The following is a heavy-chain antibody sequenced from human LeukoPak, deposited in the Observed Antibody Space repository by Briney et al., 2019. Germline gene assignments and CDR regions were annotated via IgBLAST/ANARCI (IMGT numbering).Heavy chain of an antibody. CDR2: ISSNGGST. D-gene: IGHD1-20*01. CDR1: GFTFSSYA. Sequence: QPGGSLRLSCAASGFTFSSYAMHWVRQAPGKGLEYVSAISSNGGSTYYANSVKGRFTISRDNSKNTLYLQMNSLRAEDTAVYYCARGEYNWNGLHLWGQGTLVTVSS. V-gene: IGHV3-64*01. J-gene: IGHJ5*02. CDR3: ARGEYNWNGLHL.